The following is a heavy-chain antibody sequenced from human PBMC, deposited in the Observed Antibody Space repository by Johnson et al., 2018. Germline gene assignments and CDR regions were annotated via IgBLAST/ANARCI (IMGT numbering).Heavy chain of an antibody. CDR1: GGTFSSYA. V-gene: IGHV1-8*02. CDR2: MNPNSGNT. Sequence: VQLVESGAEVKKPGSSVKVSCKASGGTFSSYAISWVRQATGQGLEWMGWMNPNSGNTGYAQKFQGRVTMTRNTSISTAYMELSILRSEDTAVYYCARAEYWFLDGVSYMDVWGKGTTVTVSS. J-gene: IGHJ6*03. CDR3: ARAEYWFLDGVSYMDV. D-gene: IGHD2-8*02.